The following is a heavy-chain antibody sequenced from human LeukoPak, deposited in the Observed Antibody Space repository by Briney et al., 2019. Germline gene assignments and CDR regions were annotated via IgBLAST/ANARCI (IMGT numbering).Heavy chain of an antibody. V-gene: IGHV2-5*02. D-gene: IGHD4/OR15-4a*01. CDR3: ARTTDYGATFDI. Sequence: SGPTLVNPTQTLTLTCTFSGFSLSTSGVGVGWIRQPPGKVLEWLALIYWDDDKRYSPSLKSRLIITKDTSRNQVVLTMTNMDPVDTATYYCARTTDYGATFDIWGQGTMVTAS. J-gene: IGHJ3*02. CDR1: GFSLSTSGVG. CDR2: IYWDDDK.